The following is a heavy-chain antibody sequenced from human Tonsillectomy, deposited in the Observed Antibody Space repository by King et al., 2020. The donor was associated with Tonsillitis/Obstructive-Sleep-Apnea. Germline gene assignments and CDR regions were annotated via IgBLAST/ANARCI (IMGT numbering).Heavy chain of an antibody. V-gene: IGHV4-34*01. CDR1: GGSFSGYY. CDR2: INHSGST. D-gene: IGHD3-10*01. CDR3: ARVQRGITMVRGVIITGWFDP. J-gene: IGHJ5*02. Sequence: VQLQQWGAGLLKPSETLSLTCAVYGGSFSGYYWSWIRQPPGKGLEWIGEINHSGSTNYNPSPKSRVTISVDTSKNQFALKLSSVTAADTAVYYCARVQRGITMVRGVIITGWFDPWGQGTLVTVSS.